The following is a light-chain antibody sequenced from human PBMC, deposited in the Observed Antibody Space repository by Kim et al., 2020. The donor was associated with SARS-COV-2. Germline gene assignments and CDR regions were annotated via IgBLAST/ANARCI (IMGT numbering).Light chain of an antibody. J-gene: IGLJ1*01. CDR1: SSNIGTNY. V-gene: IGLV1-47*01. CDR3: AAWDDSLSGYV. CDR2: RNN. Sequence: QAVVTQPPSASGTPGQRVTMSCSGSSSNIGTNYVYWYQQLPGTAPKLLIYRNNQRPSGVPDRFSGSESGTSASLAISGLRSEDEADYYCAAWDDSLSGYVFGTGTKVTVL.